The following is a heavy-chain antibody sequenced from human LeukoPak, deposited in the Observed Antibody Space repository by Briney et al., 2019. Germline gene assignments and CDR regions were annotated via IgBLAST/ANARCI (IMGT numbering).Heavy chain of an antibody. CDR3: ARLFKTLVPAANCIDY. V-gene: IGHV4-39*01. J-gene: IGHJ4*02. D-gene: IGHD2-2*01. CDR2: IYYSGST. Sequence: SETLSLTCTVSGGSISSSSYYWGWIRQPPGKGPEWIGSIYYSGSTYYNPSLKSRVTISVDTSKNQFSLKLSSVTAADTAVYYCARLFKTLVPAANCIDYWGQGTLVTVSS. CDR1: GGSISSSSYY.